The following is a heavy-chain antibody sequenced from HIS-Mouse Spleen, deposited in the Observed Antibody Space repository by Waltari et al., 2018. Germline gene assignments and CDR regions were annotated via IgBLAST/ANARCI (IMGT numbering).Heavy chain of an antibody. D-gene: IGHD6-13*01. CDR2: IYYSGST. CDR1: GCPISRSSSY. J-gene: IGHJ2*01. Sequence: QLQLQESAPGLVKPSETLSLPSPVSGCPISRSSSYWGGIRQPPGKGLEWIGSIYYSGSTYYNPSLKSRVTISVDTSKNQFSLKLSSVTAADTAVYYCAREIPYSSSWYDWYFDLWGRGTLVTVSS. V-gene: IGHV4-39*07. CDR3: AREIPYSSSWYDWYFDL.